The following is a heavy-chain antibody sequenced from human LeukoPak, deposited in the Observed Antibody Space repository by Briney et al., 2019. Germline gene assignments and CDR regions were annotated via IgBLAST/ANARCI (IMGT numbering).Heavy chain of an antibody. CDR1: AYTFTAYY. J-gene: IGHJ3*02. CDR2: INTTTGGT. D-gene: IGHD2-2*01. Sequence: ASLKVSCTSSAYTFTAYYMHFVRQAPGQRVEWMCWINTTTGGTNYAQMFQGRVTMTRDTSISTAYMELSRLTSDDTALYYGARGGRTTSCCDDAFDIWGQGTMVSVSS. CDR3: ARGGRTTSCCDDAFDI. V-gene: IGHV1-2*02.